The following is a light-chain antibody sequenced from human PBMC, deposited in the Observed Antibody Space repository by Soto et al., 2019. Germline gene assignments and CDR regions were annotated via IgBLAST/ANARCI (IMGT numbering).Light chain of an antibody. CDR2: AAS. CDR1: QSISSSY. V-gene: IGKV3-20*01. J-gene: IGKJ5*01. CDR3: QQYGSSPPVT. Sequence: EIVLTQSPGTLSLCPGERATLSCRASQSISSSYLAWYQQKPGQAPRLLIYAASSRATGIPDRFSGSGSGTDFTLTISRLEPEDFAVYYCQQYGSSPPVTFGQGTRLEIK.